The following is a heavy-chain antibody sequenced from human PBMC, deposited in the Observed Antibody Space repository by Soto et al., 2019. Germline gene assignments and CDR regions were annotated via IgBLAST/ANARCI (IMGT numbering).Heavy chain of an antibody. Sequence: GGSLRLSCAASGFTFSDYYMSWIRQAPGKGLEWVSYISSSGSTIYYADSVKGRFTISRDNAKNSLYLQMNSLRAEDTAVYYCARDEYYYDSSGYFFDYWGQGTLVTVYS. D-gene: IGHD3-22*01. V-gene: IGHV3-11*01. CDR1: GFTFSDYY. CDR2: ISSSGSTI. CDR3: ARDEYYYDSSGYFFDY. J-gene: IGHJ4*02.